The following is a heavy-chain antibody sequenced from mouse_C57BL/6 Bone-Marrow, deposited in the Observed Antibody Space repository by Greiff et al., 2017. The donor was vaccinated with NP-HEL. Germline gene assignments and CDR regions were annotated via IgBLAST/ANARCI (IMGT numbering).Heavy chain of an antibody. Sequence: EVKLVESEGGLVQPGSSMKLSCTASGFTFSDYYMAWVRQVPEKGLEWVANINYDGSSTYYLDSLKSRFIISRDNAKNILYLQMSILKSEDTATYYCARVGGGGYAMDYWGQGTSVTVSS. J-gene: IGHJ4*01. V-gene: IGHV5-16*01. CDR1: GFTFSDYY. CDR3: ARVGGGGYAMDY. D-gene: IGHD4-1*01. CDR2: INYDGSST.